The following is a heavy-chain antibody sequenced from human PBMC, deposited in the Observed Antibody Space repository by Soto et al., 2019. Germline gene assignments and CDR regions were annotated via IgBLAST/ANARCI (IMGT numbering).Heavy chain of an antibody. V-gene: IGHV4-61*08. J-gene: IGHJ6*02. CDR3: ARGTISRMDV. CDR1: GDSVSGGGYY. Sequence: SETLSLTCTVSGDSVSGGGYYWTWIRQPPGKGLEWIGYISFTGDTTYNPSLRSRVTIAMHTSKNQFSLKLSSATAADTALYYCARGTISRMDVWGQGTTVTVSS. D-gene: IGHD2-8*01. CDR2: ISFTGDT.